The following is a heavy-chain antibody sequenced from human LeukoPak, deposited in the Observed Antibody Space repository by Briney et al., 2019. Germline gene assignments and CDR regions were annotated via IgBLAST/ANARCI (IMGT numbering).Heavy chain of an antibody. CDR2: INHSGST. V-gene: IGHV4-34*01. CDR1: GGSFSGYY. J-gene: IGHJ6*03. CDR3: ARVDDYMDV. Sequence: SETLSLTCAVYGGSFSGYYWSWIRQPPGKGLEWIGEINHSGSTNYNPSLKSRLTISVATSKNQFSLTLSSVTAADTAVYYCARVDDYMDVWGKGTPVTVSS.